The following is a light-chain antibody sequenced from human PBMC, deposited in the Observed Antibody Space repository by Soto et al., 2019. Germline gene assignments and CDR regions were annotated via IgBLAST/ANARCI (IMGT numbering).Light chain of an antibody. CDR3: QQRSNWPTWT. CDR1: QSVSNY. J-gene: IGKJ1*01. V-gene: IGKV3-11*01. Sequence: EIVLTQSPATLSLSPGETATLSCRASQSVSNYLAWYQQNPGQAPRLLIYDASNRATGIPARFSGSGSGTDVTLTISSLEPEDFAVDFCQQRSNWPTWTFGQGTKVEIK. CDR2: DAS.